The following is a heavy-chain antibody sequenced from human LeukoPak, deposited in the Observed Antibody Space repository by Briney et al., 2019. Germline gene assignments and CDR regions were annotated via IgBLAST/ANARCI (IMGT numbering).Heavy chain of an antibody. D-gene: IGHD2/OR15-2a*01. Sequence: SETLSLTCAVSGGSFSNYYWTWIRQPPGKGLEWIGEINHSGSARYNPSLKSRVIISVDTSKNQFSLKLSSVTAADTAVYYCARELLRRFDPWGEGTLVTVSS. J-gene: IGHJ5*02. CDR1: GGSFSNYY. CDR2: INHSGSA. V-gene: IGHV4-34*01. CDR3: ARELLRRFDP.